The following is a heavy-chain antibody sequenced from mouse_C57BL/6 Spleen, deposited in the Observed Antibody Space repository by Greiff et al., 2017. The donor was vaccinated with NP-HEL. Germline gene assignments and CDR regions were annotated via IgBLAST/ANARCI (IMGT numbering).Heavy chain of an antibody. CDR3: ARARGYFDY. Sequence: QVQLKQPGAELVKPGASVKLSCKASGYTFTSYWMQWVKQRPGQGLEWIGEIDPSDSYTNYNQKFKGKATLTVDTSSSTAYMQLSSLTSEDSAVYYCARARGYFDYWGQGTTLTVSS. J-gene: IGHJ2*01. CDR1: GYTFTSYW. CDR2: IDPSDSYT. V-gene: IGHV1-50*01.